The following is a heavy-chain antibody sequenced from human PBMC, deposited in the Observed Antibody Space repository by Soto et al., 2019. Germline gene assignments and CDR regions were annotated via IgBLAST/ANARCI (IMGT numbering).Heavy chain of an antibody. CDR1: GGSISTGGCY. CDR2: IYHSGMT. V-gene: IGHV4-31*03. D-gene: IGHD1-26*01. J-gene: IGHJ3*02. Sequence: QVQLQESGPGLVKSSQTLSLTCTVSGGSISTGGCYWSWIRQRPGRGLEWIGYIYHSGMTFSNPSLQSRVAISIDTSQNQFSLKLSSVTAADTAVYYCATVRWELHDAFDIWGHGTMVSVSS. CDR3: ATVRWELHDAFDI.